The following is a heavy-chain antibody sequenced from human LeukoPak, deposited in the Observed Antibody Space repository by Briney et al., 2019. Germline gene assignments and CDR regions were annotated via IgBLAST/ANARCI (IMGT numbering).Heavy chain of an antibody. J-gene: IGHJ3*02. CDR2: IRTDGSVT. D-gene: IGHD3-10*01. Sequence: GGSLRLSCGTSGFTFSNYAMSWVRQAPGKGLVWVSRIRTDGSVTNYADSVKGRFTISRDNTKSTLYLQMNSLRAEDTAVYFCATPYGSGSKMNDAFDIWGQGTMVTVSS. V-gene: IGHV3-74*01. CDR3: ATPYGSGSKMNDAFDI. CDR1: GFTFSNYA.